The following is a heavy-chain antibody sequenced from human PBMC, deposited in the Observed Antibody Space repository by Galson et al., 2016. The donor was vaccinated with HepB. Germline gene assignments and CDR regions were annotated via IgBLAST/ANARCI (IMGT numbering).Heavy chain of an antibody. CDR1: GGSFSSYG. J-gene: IGHJ3*02. V-gene: IGHV1-69*13. CDR2: IIPIFDTE. D-gene: IGHD3-22*01. Sequence: SVKVSCKASGGSFSSYGISWVRQAPGQGLEWMARIIPIFDTENYAQKFQGRLTLTADESTGTAYMELSTLRSEDTAVYYCARDWPSYDSRSPNGFDIWGQGTMITVSS. CDR3: ARDWPSYDSRSPNGFDI.